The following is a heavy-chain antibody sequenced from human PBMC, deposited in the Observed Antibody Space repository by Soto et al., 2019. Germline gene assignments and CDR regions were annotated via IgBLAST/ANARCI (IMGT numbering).Heavy chain of an antibody. CDR1: GGSISGYY. CDR2: IYSSGSA. Sequence: QVQLQESGPGLVKPSETLSLTCTVSGGSISGYYWGWIRQPPGKGLEYIGYIYSSGSANYNPSLTTRVPLSIATSKNQFSLELTSVTAADTAPYYCARHYGSGTYPLDYWGQGTLVTVSS. J-gene: IGHJ4*02. V-gene: IGHV4-59*08. D-gene: IGHD3-10*01. CDR3: ARHYGSGTYPLDY.